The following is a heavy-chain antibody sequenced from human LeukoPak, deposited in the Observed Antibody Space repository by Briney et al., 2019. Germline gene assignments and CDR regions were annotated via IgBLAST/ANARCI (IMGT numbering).Heavy chain of an antibody. CDR3: ARDRYGGSHGGDFDY. V-gene: IGHV1-46*01. Sequence: ASVKVSCKASGYTFTSYYMNWVRQAPGQGLEWMGIINPSGGSTSYAQKFQGRVTMTRDTSTSTVYMELSSLRSEDTAVYYCARDRYGGSHGGDFDYGGQGTLVTVS. J-gene: IGHJ4*02. CDR1: GYTFTSYY. CDR2: INPSGGST. D-gene: IGHD1-26*01.